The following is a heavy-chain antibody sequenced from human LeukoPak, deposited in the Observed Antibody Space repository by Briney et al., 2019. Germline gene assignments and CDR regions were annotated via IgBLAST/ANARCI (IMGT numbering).Heavy chain of an antibody. V-gene: IGHV3-23*01. CDR3: AKDYYGSGSYYNHFDY. Sequence: GGSLRLSCAATGFTFSTYAMNWARQAPGKGLEWVSGISGSGGSTYYADSVTGRFTISRDNSKNTLYVQMNSLRAEDTAVYYCAKDYYGSGSYYNHFDYWGQGTLVTVSS. CDR2: ISGSGGST. D-gene: IGHD3-10*01. J-gene: IGHJ4*02. CDR1: GFTFSTYA.